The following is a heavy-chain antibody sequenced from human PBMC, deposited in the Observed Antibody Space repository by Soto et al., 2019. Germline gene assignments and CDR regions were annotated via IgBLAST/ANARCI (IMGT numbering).Heavy chain of an antibody. CDR2: INSYNGDT. CDR3: ARDQWLKVPAVVGDKFDS. J-gene: IGHJ5*01. D-gene: IGHD6-19*01. CDR1: GYDFIGHG. Sequence: QVQLVQSGGEEKKHGASVKVSCKASGYDFIGHGISWVRQARGQGLEWMGWINSYNGDTKYARKYQDRITLTKDKPTRTVYMELTSLRSDDTAVYYCARDQWLKVPAVVGDKFDSWGQGTLVTVSS. V-gene: IGHV1-18*04.